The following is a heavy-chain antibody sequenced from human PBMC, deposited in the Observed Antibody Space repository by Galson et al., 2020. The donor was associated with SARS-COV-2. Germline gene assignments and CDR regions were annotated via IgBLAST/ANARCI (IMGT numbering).Heavy chain of an antibody. CDR3: ARQQTLYYKSGTYSPPDY. CDR1: GYSFTNYW. CDR2: IYPGDSGT. D-gene: IGHD3-10*01. J-gene: IGHJ4*02. Sequence: GESLKISCQGSGYSFTNYWIVWVRQMPGKGLEWMGIIYPGDSGTTYSPSFLGQVSISVDKSISTAYLEWDSLKASDTAMYYCARQQTLYYKSGTYSPPDYWGQGTLVTVSS. V-gene: IGHV5-51*01.